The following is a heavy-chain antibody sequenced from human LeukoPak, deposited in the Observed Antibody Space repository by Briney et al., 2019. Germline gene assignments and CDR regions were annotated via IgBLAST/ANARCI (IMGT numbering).Heavy chain of an antibody. V-gene: IGHV4-34*01. CDR2: INHSGST. CDR3: ARGTPPPKATVEDRYNWFDP. CDR1: GGSFSGYY. D-gene: IGHD4-11*01. J-gene: IGHJ5*02. Sequence: SETLSLTCAVYGGSFSGYYWSWIRQPPGKGLEWIGEINHSGSTNYNPSLKSRVTISVDTSKNQFSLKLSSVTATDTAVYYCARGTPPPKATVEDRYNWFDPWGQGTLVTVSS.